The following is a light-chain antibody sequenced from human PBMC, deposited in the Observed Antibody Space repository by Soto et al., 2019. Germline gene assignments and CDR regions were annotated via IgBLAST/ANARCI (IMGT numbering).Light chain of an antibody. CDR3: QQYGGSPRT. J-gene: IGKJ1*01. V-gene: IGKV3-20*01. CDR2: GAS. CDR1: QSVSSSS. Sequence: EIVLTQSPGTLSLSPGERATLSCRASQSVSSSSLAWYQHKRGQAPRLLIHGASSRASGIPDRFSGSGSGTDFTLTISRLEPEDFAVYYCQQYGGSPRTFSPGTKVEVK.